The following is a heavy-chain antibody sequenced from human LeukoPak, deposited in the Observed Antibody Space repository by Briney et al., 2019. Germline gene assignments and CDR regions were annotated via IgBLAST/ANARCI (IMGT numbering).Heavy chain of an antibody. V-gene: IGHV3-7*04. Sequence: GSLRLSCAASGFTFSGFWVSWVRQAPTKGREWLANLKYDGSHKLYVDSVKGRFTVPRHNPNTSLYLQMNSLRAEHTAVYYCVRGGGSFDSWGQGTLVTVSS. J-gene: IGHJ4*02. D-gene: IGHD3-16*01. CDR2: LKYDGSHK. CDR3: VRGGGSFDS. CDR1: GFTFSGFW.